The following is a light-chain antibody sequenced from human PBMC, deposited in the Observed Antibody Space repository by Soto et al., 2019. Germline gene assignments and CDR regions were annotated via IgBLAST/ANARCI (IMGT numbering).Light chain of an antibody. Sequence: ETVLTQSPGTLSLSPGERATLSCRASQTIRSNYLAWYRQTPGQAPRLLIYGASNRATGIADRCSGSGSGTDFTLIISRLEPEDFALYYCQQYGSSPWTFGQGTKVAIK. V-gene: IGKV3-20*01. J-gene: IGKJ1*01. CDR3: QQYGSSPWT. CDR1: QTIRSNY. CDR2: GAS.